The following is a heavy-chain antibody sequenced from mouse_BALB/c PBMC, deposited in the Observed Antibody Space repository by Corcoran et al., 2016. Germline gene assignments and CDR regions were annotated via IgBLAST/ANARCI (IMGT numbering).Heavy chain of an antibody. CDR1: GYTFTNYG. CDR3: ASYYGSSFAY. D-gene: IGHD1-1*01. CDR2: INTYTGEP. J-gene: IGHJ3*01. V-gene: IGHV9-1*02. Sequence: QIQLMQSGPELKKPGETVKISCKASGYTFTNYGMNWVKQAPGKGLKWMGWINTYTGEPTYADDFKGRFAFSLETSASTAYLQINNLKNEDMATYFCASYYGSSFAYWGQGTLVTVSA.